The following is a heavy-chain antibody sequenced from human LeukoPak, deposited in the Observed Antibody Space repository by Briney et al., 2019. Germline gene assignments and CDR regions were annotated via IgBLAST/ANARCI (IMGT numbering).Heavy chain of an antibody. J-gene: IGHJ4*02. CDR2: ISPNSGGT. CDR3: ARDRYYYDSSGSSQIDY. D-gene: IGHD3-22*01. Sequence: ASVKVSCKASGYTFTGYYMHWVRQAPGQGLEWMGWISPNSGGTNYAQKFQGRVTMTRDTSISTAYMELSRLRSDDTAVYYCARDRYYYDSSGSSQIDYWGQGTLVTVSS. V-gene: IGHV1-2*02. CDR1: GYTFTGYY.